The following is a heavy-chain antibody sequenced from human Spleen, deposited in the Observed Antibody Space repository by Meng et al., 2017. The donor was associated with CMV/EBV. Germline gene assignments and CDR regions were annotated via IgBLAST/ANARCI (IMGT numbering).Heavy chain of an antibody. CDR3: ARDLLTVVEA. CDR1: RGAVNRGVSC. J-gene: IGHJ5*02. V-gene: IGHV4-61*08. CDR2: MYDGGST. D-gene: IGHD4/OR15-4a*01. Sequence: CTVSRGAVNRGVSCWSWSRQPPGKGLGWIGHMYDGGSTNYNPSLKSRVAISVDTSKNQFSLKMRSVTAADTAVYYCARDLLTVVEAWGQGTLVTVSS.